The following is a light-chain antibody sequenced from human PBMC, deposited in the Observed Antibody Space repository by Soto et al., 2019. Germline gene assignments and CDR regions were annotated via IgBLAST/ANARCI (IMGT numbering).Light chain of an antibody. CDR2: RAS. CDR3: QQYNNWPGT. J-gene: IGKJ1*01. CDR1: QSVSSN. Sequence: DILMTQSPATLSLSPGGRATLSCRASQSVSSNLAWYQQKPGQAPRLLIQRASTRATGIPARSSGSGSGTDFTLTISSLQSEDFAVYFCQQYNNWPGTFGQGTKVDIK. V-gene: IGKV3-15*01.